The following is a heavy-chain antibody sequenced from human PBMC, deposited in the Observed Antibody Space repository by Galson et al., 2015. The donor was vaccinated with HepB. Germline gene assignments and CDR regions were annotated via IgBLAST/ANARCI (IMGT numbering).Heavy chain of an antibody. V-gene: IGHV3-30*04. CDR1: GFTFSSYA. J-gene: IGHJ4*02. CDR2: ISYDGSNK. CDR3: ARAPGWSSGWYADY. Sequence: SLRLSCAASGFTFSSYAMHWVRQAPGKGLEWVAVISYDGSNKYYADSVKGRFTISRDNSKNTLYLQMNSLRAEDTAVYYCARAPGWSSGWYADYWGQGTLVTVSS. D-gene: IGHD6-19*01.